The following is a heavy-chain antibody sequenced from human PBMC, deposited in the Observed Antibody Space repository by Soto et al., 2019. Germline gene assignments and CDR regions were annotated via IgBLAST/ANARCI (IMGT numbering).Heavy chain of an antibody. Sequence: QVQLVQSGGEVKKPGASVTVSCKASGYTFTSYGVSWVRQAPGQGLEWMGWISAKNGNTHYGQRFQGRVTMTTDTSTSTAYMELRSLRSDDTAVYYCARGPITGTNWFDPWGQGTLVTVSS. D-gene: IGHD1-7*01. V-gene: IGHV1-18*01. J-gene: IGHJ5*02. CDR3: ARGPITGTNWFDP. CDR2: ISAKNGNT. CDR1: GYTFTSYG.